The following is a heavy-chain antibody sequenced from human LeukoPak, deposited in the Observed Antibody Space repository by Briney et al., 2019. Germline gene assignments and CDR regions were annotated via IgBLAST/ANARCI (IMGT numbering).Heavy chain of an antibody. J-gene: IGHJ3*02. CDR2: IIPIFGTA. V-gene: IGHV1-69*13. Sequence: GASVKVSCKASGGTFSSYAISWVRQAPGQGLEWMGGIIPIFGTANYAQKFQGRVTITADESTSTAYMELSSLRSEDTAVYYCARGDLTGDAFDIWGQGTMVTVSS. CDR1: GGTFSSYA. D-gene: IGHD7-27*01. CDR3: ARGDLTGDAFDI.